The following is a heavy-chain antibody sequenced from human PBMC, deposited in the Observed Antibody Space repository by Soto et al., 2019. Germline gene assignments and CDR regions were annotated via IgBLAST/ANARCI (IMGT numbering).Heavy chain of an antibody. CDR1: GGTFSSYA. Sequence: SVKVSCKASGGTFSSYAISWVRQAPGQGLEWMGGIIPIFGTANSAQKFQGRVTITADESTSTAYMELSSLRSEDTAVYYCARDSREILRLGELSPTDAFDIWGQGTMVTVSS. V-gene: IGHV1-69*13. CDR2: IIPIFGTA. D-gene: IGHD3-16*02. J-gene: IGHJ3*02. CDR3: ARDSREILRLGELSPTDAFDI.